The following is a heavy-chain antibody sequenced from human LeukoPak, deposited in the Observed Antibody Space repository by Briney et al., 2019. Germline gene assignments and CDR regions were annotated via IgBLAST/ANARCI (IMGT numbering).Heavy chain of an antibody. Sequence: PGGSLRLSCAASGFTFSSYGMHWVRQAPGKGLEWVAVISYDGSNKYYADSVKGRFIISRDNSKNTLFLQMNSLRAEDTAVYYCARDGGSLTVDHPNGDYYFDYWGQGTLVTVSS. J-gene: IGHJ4*02. D-gene: IGHD4-17*01. CDR1: GFTFSSYG. CDR2: ISYDGSNK. V-gene: IGHV3-30*03. CDR3: ARDGGSLTVDHPNGDYYFDY.